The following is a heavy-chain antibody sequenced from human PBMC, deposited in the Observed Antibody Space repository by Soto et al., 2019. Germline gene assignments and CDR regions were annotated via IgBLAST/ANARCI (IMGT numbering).Heavy chain of an antibody. Sequence: SVKVSCKASGGTFSSYAISWVRQAPGQGLEWMGGIIPIFGTANYAQKFQGRVTITADESTSTAYMELSSLRSEDTAVYYCARHSVRYCSSTSCYTEYYYYYYGMDVWGQGTTVTVSS. CDR2: IIPIFGTA. D-gene: IGHD2-2*02. J-gene: IGHJ6*02. CDR1: GGTFSSYA. V-gene: IGHV1-69*13. CDR3: ARHSVRYCSSTSCYTEYYYYYYGMDV.